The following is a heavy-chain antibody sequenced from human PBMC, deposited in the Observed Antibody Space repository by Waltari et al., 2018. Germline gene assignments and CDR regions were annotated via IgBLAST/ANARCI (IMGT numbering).Heavy chain of an antibody. CDR1: GFTFDDYG. Sequence: EVQLVESGGGVVRPGGSLRLSCAASGFTFDDYGMSWVRQAPGKGLEWVSGINWNGGSKGYAGSVKGRSTSSRDNAKNSLYLQMNSLRAEDTALYHCARVGRLVRAHQNWFDPWGQGTLVTVSS. CDR2: INWNGGSK. CDR3: ARVGRLVRAHQNWFDP. J-gene: IGHJ5*02. D-gene: IGHD6-6*01. V-gene: IGHV3-20*01.